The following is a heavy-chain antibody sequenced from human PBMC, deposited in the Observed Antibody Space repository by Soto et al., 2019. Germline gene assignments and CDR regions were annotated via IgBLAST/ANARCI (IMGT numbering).Heavy chain of an antibody. CDR1: GGSVSRCSYY. J-gene: IGHJ6*02. D-gene: IGHD2-15*01. CDR2: LYYSGST. CDR3: ARDRDGLGYRSGGSCPGYYYHRMDV. V-gene: IGHV4-61*01. Sequence: DRLSLTGTISGGSVSRCSYYWRWIREPPGPGLEWSGCLYYSGSTNYNPSLRSRVTISLDTSKNQFSLKLSSVTAAGTAVYYCARDRDGLGYRSGGSCPGYYYHRMDVWAQASTVTATS.